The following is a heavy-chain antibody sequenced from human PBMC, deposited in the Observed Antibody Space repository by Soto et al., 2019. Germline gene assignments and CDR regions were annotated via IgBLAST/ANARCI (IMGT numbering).Heavy chain of an antibody. Sequence: GGSLRLSCAASGFAVSSNFMSWVRQAPGKGLEWVSVIYSGGSTYYADSVKGRFTISRDNSENTLYLQMNSLRAEDTAIYYCARATMIGLLSTWGQGTLVTVSS. CDR2: IYSGGST. J-gene: IGHJ5*02. CDR1: GFAVSSNF. CDR3: ARATMIGLLST. D-gene: IGHD3-22*01. V-gene: IGHV3-66*01.